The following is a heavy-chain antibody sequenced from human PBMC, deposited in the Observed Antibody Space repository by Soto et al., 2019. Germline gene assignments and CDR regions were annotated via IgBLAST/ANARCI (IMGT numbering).Heavy chain of an antibody. CDR1: GYTFTGYY. Sequence: QVQLVQSGAEVKKPGASVKVSCKTSGYTFTGYYIYWIRQAPGQGLEWMGWINPNSGDTNYSQDFQGRVTMTSDTSFTSAYVELTRLRSDDTAVYYCARREQWLENFDYWGQGTLVTVSS. J-gene: IGHJ4*02. CDR3: ARREQWLENFDY. CDR2: INPNSGDT. V-gene: IGHV1-2*02. D-gene: IGHD6-19*01.